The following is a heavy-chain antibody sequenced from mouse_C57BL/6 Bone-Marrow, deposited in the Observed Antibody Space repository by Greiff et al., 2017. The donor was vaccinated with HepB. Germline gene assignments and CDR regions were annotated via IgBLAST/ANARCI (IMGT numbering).Heavy chain of an antibody. CDR1: GYAFSSSW. V-gene: IGHV1-82*01. CDR3: ARWGNYWYFDV. D-gene: IGHD2-1*01. J-gene: IGHJ1*03. CDR2: IYPGDGDI. Sequence: QVQLQQSGPELVKPGASVKISCKASGYAFSSSWLNWVKQRSGKGLEWIGRIYPGDGDINYNGKFKGKATLTADKSSSTAYMQLSSLTSEDSAVYLCARWGNYWYFDVWGTGTTVTVSS.